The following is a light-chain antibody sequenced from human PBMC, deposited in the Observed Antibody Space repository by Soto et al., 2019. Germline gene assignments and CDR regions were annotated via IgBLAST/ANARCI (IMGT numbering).Light chain of an antibody. CDR3: QHRSSWPLT. Sequence: EIVMTQTPATLSVSPGDGATLSCRASQSVNSHLAWYQQKPGQAPRLLIYDASNRATGIPARFSGSGSGTDFTLTISSLEPEDFAVYYCQHRSSWPLTFGGGTKVDIK. CDR1: QSVNSH. V-gene: IGKV3-11*01. CDR2: DAS. J-gene: IGKJ4*01.